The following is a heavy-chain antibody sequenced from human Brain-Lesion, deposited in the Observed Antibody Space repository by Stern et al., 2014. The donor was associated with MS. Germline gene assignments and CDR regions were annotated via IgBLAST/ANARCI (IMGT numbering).Heavy chain of an antibody. CDR3: ARHQLGYGYAYLRY. V-gene: IGHV4-39*01. Sequence: VQLVESGPGLVKPSDTLSLTCSVSGDSLSSSTFYWGWIRQPPGKGPEWIGSVYYSGNTYYHPSLKSRVTISVDTSKNQFSLRLTSGTAADTAVYYCARHQLGYGYAYLRYWGQGTLVTVSS. J-gene: IGHJ4*02. D-gene: IGHD5-18*01. CDR2: VYYSGNT. CDR1: GDSLSSSTFY.